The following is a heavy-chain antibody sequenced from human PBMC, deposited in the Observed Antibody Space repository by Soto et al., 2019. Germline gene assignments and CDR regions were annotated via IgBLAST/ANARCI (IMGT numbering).Heavy chain of an antibody. CDR1: GFMFTTSA. D-gene: IGHD2-21*02. J-gene: IGHJ4*02. CDR2: IVVGSGHT. V-gene: IGHV1-58*03. CDR3: ALDWACGAGCPLDY. Sequence: QIQVVQSGPEMKKPGTSVKVSCKTSGFMFTTSAVQWVRQARGQRLEWIGWIVVGSGHTNYAQRFHERVTITRDTSTVSTSLELSSLRSAATAVYYCALDWACGAGCPLDYWGQGTLVTVSS.